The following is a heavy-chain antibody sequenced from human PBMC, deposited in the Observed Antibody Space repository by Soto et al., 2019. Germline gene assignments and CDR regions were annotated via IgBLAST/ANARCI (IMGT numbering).Heavy chain of an antibody. CDR3: ARRRYDFWSGYLHRPYYYYGMDV. CDR2: ISYDGSNK. J-gene: IGHJ6*02. D-gene: IGHD3-3*01. Sequence: GGSLIVSCAASGFTFSSYAMHWVRQAPGKGLEWVAVISYDGSNKYYADSVKGRFTISRDNSKNTLYLQMNSLRAEDTAVYYCARRRYDFWSGYLHRPYYYYGMDVWGQGTTVTV. CDR1: GFTFSSYA. V-gene: IGHV3-30-3*01.